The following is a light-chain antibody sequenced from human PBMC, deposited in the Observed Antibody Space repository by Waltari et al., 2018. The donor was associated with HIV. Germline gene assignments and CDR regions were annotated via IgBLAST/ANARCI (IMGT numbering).Light chain of an antibody. Sequence: QSVLTQPPSASGTPGQRVTISCSGSSSNLGSYYVYWYQQLPGTAPKLLIYRNNQRPSGVPDRFSGSKSGTSASLAISGLRSEDEADYYCSSYTSSSTLVFGGGTKLTVL. J-gene: IGLJ2*01. V-gene: IGLV1-47*01. CDR3: SSYTSSSTLV. CDR2: RNN. CDR1: SSNLGSYY.